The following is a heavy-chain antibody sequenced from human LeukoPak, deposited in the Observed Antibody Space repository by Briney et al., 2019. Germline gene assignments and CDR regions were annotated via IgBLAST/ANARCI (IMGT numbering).Heavy chain of an antibody. CDR3: ARVIVVVPAARIYYYYYYMDV. CDR1: GYTFTSYG. Sequence: GASVKVSCKASGYTFTSYGISWVRQAPGQGLEWMGWISAYNGNTNYAQKLQGRVTMTTDTSTSTAYMELRSLRSDDTAVYYCARVIVVVPAARIYYYYYYMDVWGKGTTVTVSS. CDR2: ISAYNGNT. J-gene: IGHJ6*03. V-gene: IGHV1-18*01. D-gene: IGHD2-2*01.